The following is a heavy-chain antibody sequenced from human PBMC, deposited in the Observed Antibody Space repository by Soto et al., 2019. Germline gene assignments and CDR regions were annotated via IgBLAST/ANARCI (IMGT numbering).Heavy chain of an antibody. CDR3: ARDRMSTISTHGRRDY. CDR1: GFPFSYA. CDR2: ISYDGSNT. D-gene: IGHD2-15*01. Sequence: QVQLVESVGGVVQPGQSLRLSCVASGFPFSYAMHWVRQAPGKGLECVAVISYDGSNTYYPDSVKGRFTISRDNSKNTLYLQMSGLRAEDTAVYYCARDRMSTISTHGRRDYWGQGTLVTFSS. V-gene: IGHV3-30-3*01. J-gene: IGHJ4*02.